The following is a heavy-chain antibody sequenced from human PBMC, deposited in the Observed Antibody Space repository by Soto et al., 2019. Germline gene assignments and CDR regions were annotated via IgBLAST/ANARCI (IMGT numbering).Heavy chain of an antibody. CDR2: VTSSGSTT. D-gene: IGHD4-17*01. V-gene: IGHV3-23*01. CDR1: GLTFSSYS. Sequence: PGGSLRLSCAASGLTFSSYSMSWVRQAPGKGLEWVSTVTSSGSTTYNADSVKGRFTISRDNSKNTLYLQMNSLRAEDTAIYYCARASHDYGGNWFDPWGQGTLVTVSS. CDR3: ARASHDYGGNWFDP. J-gene: IGHJ5*02.